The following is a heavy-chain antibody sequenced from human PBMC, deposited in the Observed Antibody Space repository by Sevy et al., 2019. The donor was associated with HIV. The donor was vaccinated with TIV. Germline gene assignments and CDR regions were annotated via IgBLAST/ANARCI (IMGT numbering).Heavy chain of an antibody. CDR2: ISYDGSNK. D-gene: IGHD1-26*01. CDR1: GFTFSSYA. J-gene: IGHJ3*02. CDR3: AREAIVGATDAFDI. Sequence: GGSLRLSCAASGFTFSSYAMHWVRQAPGKGLEWVAVISYDGSNKYYADSVKGRFTISRDNSKNTLYLQMNSLRAEDTAVYYCAREAIVGATDAFDIWGQGTMVTVSS. V-gene: IGHV3-30-3*01.